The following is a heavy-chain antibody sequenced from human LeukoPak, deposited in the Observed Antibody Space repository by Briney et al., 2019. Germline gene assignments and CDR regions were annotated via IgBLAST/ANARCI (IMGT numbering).Heavy chain of an antibody. D-gene: IGHD3-16*01. CDR1: GFTFISYS. Sequence: GGSLRLSCAASGFTFISYSVNWVRQAPGKGLEWVSAINAGGDNTYYADSVKGRFTISRDNSKNTLYVQMNSLRDEDTAMYYCVKGGTYRSNWFDPWGQGTLVTVSS. CDR2: INAGGDNT. V-gene: IGHV3-23*01. J-gene: IGHJ5*02. CDR3: VKGGTYRSNWFDP.